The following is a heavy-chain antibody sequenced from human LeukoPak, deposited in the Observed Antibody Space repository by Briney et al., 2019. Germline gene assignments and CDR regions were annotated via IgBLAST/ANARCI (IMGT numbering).Heavy chain of an antibody. Sequence: GGSLRLPCAASGFTFSSYGMHWVRQAPGKGLEWVAVISYDGSNKYYADSVKGRFTISRDNSKNTLYLQMNSLRAEDTAVYYCAKSKPAYYYYGMDVWGQGTTVTVSS. CDR2: ISYDGSNK. CDR1: GFTFSSYG. CDR3: AKSKPAYYYYGMDV. V-gene: IGHV3-30*18. D-gene: IGHD2-2*01. J-gene: IGHJ6*02.